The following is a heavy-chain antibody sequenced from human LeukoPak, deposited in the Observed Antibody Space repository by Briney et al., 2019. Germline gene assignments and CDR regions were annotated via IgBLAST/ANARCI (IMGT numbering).Heavy chain of an antibody. V-gene: IGHV3-7*01. CDR3: ARDKIVGATYFDY. CDR2: IKKDGSEK. J-gene: IGHJ4*02. D-gene: IGHD1-26*01. Sequence: GGSLRLSCAASGFTFSSHWMSWVRQAPGKGLEWVANIKKDGSEKYYVDSVKGRFTISRDNAKNSLYLQMHSLRAEDTAVFYCARDKIVGATYFDYWGQGSLVTVSS. CDR1: GFTFSSHW.